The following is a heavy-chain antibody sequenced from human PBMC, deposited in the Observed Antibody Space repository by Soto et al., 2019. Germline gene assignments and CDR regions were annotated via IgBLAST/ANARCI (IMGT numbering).Heavy chain of an antibody. D-gene: IGHD3-16*02. CDR3: ARVVGGGYRSFGYNYYYMDV. Sequence: EVQLVESGGGLVQPGGSLRLSCAASGFSFSDYAMHWVRQAPGKGLEYVSATSYNGGSTYYANSVKGRFTISRDNSKNTLYLQMGSLRDDDMAVYYCARVVGGGYRSFGYNYYYMDVWGKGTTVTVSS. CDR1: GFSFSDYA. J-gene: IGHJ6*03. V-gene: IGHV3-64*01. CDR2: TSYNGGST.